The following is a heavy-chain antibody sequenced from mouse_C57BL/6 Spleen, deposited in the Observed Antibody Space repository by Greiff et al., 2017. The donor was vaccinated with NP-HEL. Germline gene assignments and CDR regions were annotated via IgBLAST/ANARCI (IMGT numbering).Heavy chain of an antibody. V-gene: IGHV1-18*01. CDR2: INPNNGGT. CDR3: ARFTTVVATGYFDV. CDR1: GYTFTDYN. J-gene: IGHJ1*03. Sequence: DVQLQESGPELVKPGASVKIPCKASGYTFTDYNMDWVKQSHGKSLEWIGDINPNNGGTIYNQKFKGKATLTVDKSSSTAYMELRSLTSEDTAVYYCARFTTVVATGYFDVWGTGTTVTVSS. D-gene: IGHD1-1*01.